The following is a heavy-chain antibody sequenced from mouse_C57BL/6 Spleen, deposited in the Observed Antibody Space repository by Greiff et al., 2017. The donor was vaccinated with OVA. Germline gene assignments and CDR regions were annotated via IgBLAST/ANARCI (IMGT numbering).Heavy chain of an antibody. Sequence: VQLQQPGAELVKPGASVKLSCKASGYTFTSYWMQWVKQRPGQGLEWIGEIDPSDSYTNYNQKFKGKATLTVDTSSSTAYMQLSSLTSEDSAVYYCARGELASYYFDYWGQGTTRTVSS. CDR2: IDPSDSYT. CDR3: ARGELASYYFDY. V-gene: IGHV1-50*01. D-gene: IGHD4-1*01. J-gene: IGHJ2*01. CDR1: GYTFTSYW.